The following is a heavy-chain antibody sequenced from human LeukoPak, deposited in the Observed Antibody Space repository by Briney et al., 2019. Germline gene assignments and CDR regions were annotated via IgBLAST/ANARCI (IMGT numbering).Heavy chain of an antibody. CDR2: ISGSGGST. V-gene: IGHV3-23*01. CDR1: GFTFSSYA. Sequence: GGSLRLSCAASGFTFSSYAMSWVRQAPGKGLEWVSAISGSGGSTYYADSVKGRFTISRDNSKNTLYLQMNSLRAEDTAVYYCAKDGGDPYYYDSSGYFDYWGQGTLVTVSS. CDR3: AKDGGDPYYYDSSGYFDY. D-gene: IGHD3-22*01. J-gene: IGHJ4*02.